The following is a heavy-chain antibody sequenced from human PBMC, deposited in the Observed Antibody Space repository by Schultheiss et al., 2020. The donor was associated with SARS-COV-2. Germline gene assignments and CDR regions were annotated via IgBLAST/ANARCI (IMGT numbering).Heavy chain of an antibody. CDR1: GYSFTSYW. Sequence: GESLKISCKGSGYSFTSYWIGWVRQMPGKGLEWMGIIYPGDSDTRYSPSFQGQVTISADKPITTAYLQWSSLKASDTAIYYCARLKYFMDSYSSYDYWGQGTLVTVSS. CDR3: ARLKYFMDSYSSYDY. J-gene: IGHJ4*02. CDR2: IYPGDSDT. V-gene: IGHV5-51*01. D-gene: IGHD6-19*01.